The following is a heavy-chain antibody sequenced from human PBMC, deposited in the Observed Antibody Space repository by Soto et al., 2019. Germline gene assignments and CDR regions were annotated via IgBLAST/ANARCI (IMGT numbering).Heavy chain of an antibody. J-gene: IGHJ3*02. D-gene: IGHD3-22*01. Sequence: QVQLVQAGAEVKKPGSSVTVSCKASGGTFSSYAISCVLQAPGQVLEWMGGIIPILGTANYAQKFHGRVTITAGEYKRRASMALSSLRSEDTAVDYCARGADYYDSSGYSSHDAFDIWGQGTMVTVSS. CDR3: ARGADYYDSSGYSSHDAFDI. CDR1: GGTFSSYA. V-gene: IGHV1-69*01. CDR2: IIPILGTA.